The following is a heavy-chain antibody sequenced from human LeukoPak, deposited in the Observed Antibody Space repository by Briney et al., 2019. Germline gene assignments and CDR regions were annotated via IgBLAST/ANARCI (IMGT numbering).Heavy chain of an antibody. Sequence: SETLSLTCTVSGGSISSYFCTWIRQPAGKGLEWIGRIHTSGSTNCNPSLKSRVTMSVDTSKNQFSLELSSVTAADTAVYYCARDPEGHGNYFDYWGQGALVTVSS. D-gene: IGHD1-14*01. J-gene: IGHJ4*02. V-gene: IGHV4-4*07. CDR3: ARDPEGHGNYFDY. CDR2: IHTSGST. CDR1: GGSISSYF.